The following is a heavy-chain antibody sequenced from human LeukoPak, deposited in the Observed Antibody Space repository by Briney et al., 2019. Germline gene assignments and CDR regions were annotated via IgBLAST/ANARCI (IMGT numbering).Heavy chain of an antibody. J-gene: IGHJ6*03. V-gene: IGHV3-7*01. Sequence: GGSLRLSCAASGFTFSSYSMNWVRQAPGKGLEWVANIKQDGSEKYYVDSVKGRFTISRDNAKNSLYLQMNGLRAEDTAVYYCARDYAVVVPAAINSYYYYYMDVWGKGTTVTVSS. CDR3: ARDYAVVVPAAINSYYYYYMDV. D-gene: IGHD2-2*01. CDR2: IKQDGSEK. CDR1: GFTFSSYS.